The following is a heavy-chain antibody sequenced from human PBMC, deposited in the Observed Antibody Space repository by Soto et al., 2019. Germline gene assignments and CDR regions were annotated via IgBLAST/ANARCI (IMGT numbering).Heavy chain of an antibody. CDR1: GLTFSSYW. CDR2: ISTDGSVT. V-gene: IGHV3-74*01. CDR3: ARAPYSSGWWGFDY. J-gene: IGHJ4*02. D-gene: IGHD6-19*01. Sequence: EVQLVESGGGLVQPGGSLRLSCAASGLTFSSYWMHWVRQAPGKGLVWVSRISTDGSVTTYADSVKGRFTSSRDNAKNTLYLQMNSLRTQDTAVYYCARAPYSSGWWGFDYLGQGTLVSVSS.